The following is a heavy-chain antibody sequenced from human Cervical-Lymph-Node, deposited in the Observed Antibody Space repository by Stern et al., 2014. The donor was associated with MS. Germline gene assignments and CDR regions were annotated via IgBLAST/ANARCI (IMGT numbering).Heavy chain of an antibody. CDR3: AKADSYAAGIDA. CDR1: GFTFDDFA. V-gene: IGHV3-9*01. J-gene: IGHJ5*02. Sequence: EVQLVESGGAMVQPGRSLRLSCEASGFTFDDFAMHWVRLPPGKGLEWVSGLGWNSEGRGYADSVKGRFTISRDNAKNSLYLQMNSLIPEDTALYYCAKADSYAAGIDAWGQGTLGIVSA. CDR2: LGWNSEGR. D-gene: IGHD2-2*01.